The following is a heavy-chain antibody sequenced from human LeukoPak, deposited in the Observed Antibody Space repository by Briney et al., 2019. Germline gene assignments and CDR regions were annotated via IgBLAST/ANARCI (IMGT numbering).Heavy chain of an antibody. J-gene: IGHJ4*02. V-gene: IGHV3-23*01. D-gene: IGHD6-13*01. CDR1: GFTFSSYG. CDR2: ISASGGST. CDR3: AKASSAGDSSSWNY. Sequence: GGTLRLSCAASGFTFSSYGMSWVRQAPGKGLKWVSDISASGGSTYYADSVKGRFTISRDNSKKTLHLQMNSLRAEGTAIYYCAKASSAGDSSSWNYWGQGILVTVSS.